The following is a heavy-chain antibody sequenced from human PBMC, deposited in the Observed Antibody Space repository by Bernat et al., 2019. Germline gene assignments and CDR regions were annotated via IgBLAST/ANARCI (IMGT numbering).Heavy chain of an antibody. J-gene: IGHJ5*02. D-gene: IGHD6-19*01. Sequence: QLQLQESGPGLVKPSETLSLTCTVSGGSISSSSYYWGWIRQPPGKGLEWIGSIYYSGSTYYNPSLKSRVTISVDTSKNQFSLKLSSVTAADTAVNYCARRPGGAVAGPGDWFDPWGQGTLITVSS. CDR1: GGSISSSSYY. CDR2: IYYSGST. CDR3: ARRPGGAVAGPGDWFDP. V-gene: IGHV4-39*01.